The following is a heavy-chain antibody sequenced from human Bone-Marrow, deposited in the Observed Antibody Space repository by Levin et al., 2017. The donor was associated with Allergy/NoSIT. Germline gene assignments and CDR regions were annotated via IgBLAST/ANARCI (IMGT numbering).Heavy chain of an antibody. CDR1: GFTFSNAW. CDR2: IKSKTDGGTT. V-gene: IGHV3-15*07. D-gene: IGHD2-2*01. J-gene: IGHJ6*02. Sequence: GGSLRLSCAASGFTFSNAWMNWVRQAPGKGLEWVGRIKSKTDGGTTDYAAPVKRRFTISRDDSKNTLYLQMNSLKTEHTAVYYCTTASYCISTSCYPDDYDYYGMDVWGQGTTVTVSS. CDR3: TTASYCISTSCYPDDYDYYGMDV.